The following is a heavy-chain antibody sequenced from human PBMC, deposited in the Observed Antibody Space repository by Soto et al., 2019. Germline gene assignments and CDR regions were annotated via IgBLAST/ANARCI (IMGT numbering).Heavy chain of an antibody. CDR1: GGSISSGGYY. CDR3: ARVDTSMGATCVSY. Sequence: SETLSLTCTVSGGSISSGGYYWSWIRQHPGKGLEWIGYIYYSGSTYYNPSLKSRVTISVDTSKNQFSLKLSSVTAADTAVYYCARVDTSMGATCVSYWGQGTLVNVS. V-gene: IGHV4-31*03. J-gene: IGHJ4*02. D-gene: IGHD1-26*01. CDR2: IYYSGST.